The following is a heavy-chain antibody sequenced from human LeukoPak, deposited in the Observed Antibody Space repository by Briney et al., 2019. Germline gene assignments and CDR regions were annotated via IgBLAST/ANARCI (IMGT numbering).Heavy chain of an antibody. Sequence: GGSLRPSCAASGFTFSSYSMNWVRQAPGKGLEWVSYISSSSSTIYYADSVKGRFTISRDNAKNSLYLQMNSLRAEDTAVYYCARDRHYYDSSDDAFDIWGQGTMVTVSS. D-gene: IGHD3-22*01. CDR1: GFTFSSYS. CDR2: ISSSSSTI. J-gene: IGHJ3*02. CDR3: ARDRHYYDSSDDAFDI. V-gene: IGHV3-48*01.